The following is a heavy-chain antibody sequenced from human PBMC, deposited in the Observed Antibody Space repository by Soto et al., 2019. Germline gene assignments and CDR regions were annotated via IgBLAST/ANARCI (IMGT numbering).Heavy chain of an antibody. Sequence: GGSLRLSCSASGFTFSSYSMNWVRQAPGKGLEWVSSISSSSSYICYADSVKGRFTISRDNAKNSLYLQMNSLRAEDTAVYYCARVIPGPHWGQGTLVTVSS. J-gene: IGHJ4*02. D-gene: IGHD3-16*02. CDR1: GFTFSSYS. V-gene: IGHV3-21*01. CDR3: ARVIPGPH. CDR2: ISSSSSYI.